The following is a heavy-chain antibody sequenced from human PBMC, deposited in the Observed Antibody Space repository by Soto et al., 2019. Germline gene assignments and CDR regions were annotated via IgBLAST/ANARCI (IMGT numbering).Heavy chain of an antibody. CDR1: GFTFSSYA. V-gene: IGHV3-23*01. CDR3: AKGDIVVVPAAPPTPFDY. Sequence: EVQLLESGGGLVQPGGSLRLSCAASGFTFSSYAMSWVRQAPGKGLEWVSAISGSGGSTYYADSVKGRFTISRDNSKNTLYLQMNSLRAEDTAVYYCAKGDIVVVPAAPPTPFDYWGQGTLVTVSS. J-gene: IGHJ4*02. CDR2: ISGSGGST. D-gene: IGHD2-2*01.